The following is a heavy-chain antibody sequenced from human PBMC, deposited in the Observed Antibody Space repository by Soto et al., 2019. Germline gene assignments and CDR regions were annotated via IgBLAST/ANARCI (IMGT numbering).Heavy chain of an antibody. J-gene: IGHJ4*02. Sequence: GASVKVSCKASGGTFSSYAISWVRQAPGRGLEWMGGIIPIFGTANYAQKFQGRVTITADESTSTAYMELSSLRSEDTAVYYCASRGYGEYRYYFDYWGQGTLVTVSS. D-gene: IGHD4-17*01. CDR3: ASRGYGEYRYYFDY. V-gene: IGHV1-69*13. CDR1: GGTFSSYA. CDR2: IIPIFGTA.